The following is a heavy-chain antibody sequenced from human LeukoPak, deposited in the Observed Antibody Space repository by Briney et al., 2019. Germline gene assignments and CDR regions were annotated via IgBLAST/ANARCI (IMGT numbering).Heavy chain of an antibody. D-gene: IGHD6-13*01. V-gene: IGHV3-48*04. CDR3: ATTSSWYAFDI. J-gene: IGHJ3*02. CDR1: GFTSSSYA. Sequence: PGGSLRLSCAASGFTSSSYAMHWVRQAPGKGLEWLSYITTSSGTIFYADSVKGRFTISRDNAKNSLYLQMSSLRAEDTAVYYCATTSSWYAFDIWGQGTMVTVSS. CDR2: ITTSSGTI.